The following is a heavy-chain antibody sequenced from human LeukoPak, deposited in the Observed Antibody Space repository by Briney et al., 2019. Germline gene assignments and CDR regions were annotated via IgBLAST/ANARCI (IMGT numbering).Heavy chain of an antibody. Sequence: SETLSLTCAVSGDSISSNKWWSWVRQPPGKGLEWVGEVFHSGKTYFNPSLKSRVTISVDNSKNQFSLNLTSVNAADTAVYYCACARHNYGSGSYFDYWGQGTLVTVSS. V-gene: IGHV4-4*02. D-gene: IGHD3-10*01. J-gene: IGHJ4*02. CDR2: VFHSGKT. CDR1: GDSISSNKW. CDR3: ACARHNYGSGSYFDY.